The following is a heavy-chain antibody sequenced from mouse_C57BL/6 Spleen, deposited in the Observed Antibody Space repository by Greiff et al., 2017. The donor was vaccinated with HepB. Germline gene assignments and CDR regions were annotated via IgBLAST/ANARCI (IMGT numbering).Heavy chain of an antibody. J-gene: IGHJ3*01. D-gene: IGHD2-5*01. CDR1: GYTFTNYW. CDR3: ARRGDYYSKGAWFAY. Sequence: QVQLKESGAELVRPGTSVKMSCKASGYTFTNYWIGWAKQRPGHGLEWIGDIYPGGGYTNYNEKFKGKATLTADKSSSTAYMQFSSLTSEDSAIYYCARRGDYYSKGAWFAYWGQGTLVTVSA. CDR2: IYPGGGYT. V-gene: IGHV1-63*01.